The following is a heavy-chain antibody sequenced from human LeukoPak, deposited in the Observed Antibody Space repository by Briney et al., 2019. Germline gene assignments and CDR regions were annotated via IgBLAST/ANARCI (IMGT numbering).Heavy chain of an antibody. CDR2: VYFTGTT. CDR3: ARTSASYYYYMDV. Sequence: PSETLSLTCSVSGGSISSYFWSWIRQPPGKGLEWIGYVYFTGTTNYNPSLKSRVTISIDKSRKQLSLKLNSVTTADTAVYYCARTSASYYYYMDVWGNGTRVTISS. V-gene: IGHV4-59*01. D-gene: IGHD3-3*01. J-gene: IGHJ6*03. CDR1: GGSISSYF.